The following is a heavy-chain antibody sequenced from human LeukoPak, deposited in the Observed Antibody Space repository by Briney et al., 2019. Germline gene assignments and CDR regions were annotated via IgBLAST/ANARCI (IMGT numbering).Heavy chain of an antibody. J-gene: IGHJ4*02. Sequence: SQTLSLTCTVSGGSVSSGSYYWSWIRQPAGKGLEWIGRIYTSGSTNYNPSLKSRVTISVDTSKNQFSLKLSSVTAADTAVYYCARDNPGACKGFFDYWGQGTLVTVSS. CDR1: GGSVSSGSYY. CDR3: ARDNPGACKGFFDY. CDR2: IYTSGST. V-gene: IGHV4-61*02. D-gene: IGHD1-14*01.